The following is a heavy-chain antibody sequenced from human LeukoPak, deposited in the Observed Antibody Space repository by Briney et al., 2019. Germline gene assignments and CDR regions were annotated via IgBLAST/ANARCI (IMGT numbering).Heavy chain of an antibody. CDR1: GFTVSSHY. D-gene: IGHD6-19*01. CDR2: LYSGGAT. J-gene: IGHJ4*02. V-gene: IGHV3-53*01. CDR3: TKLKGWYGEGFFDY. Sequence: GGSLRLSCAASGFTVSSHYMSWVRQPAGKGLEWVSVLYSGGATFYAGSVKGRFTISRDPSKNILYLQMNDLRADDTAVYYCTKLKGWYGEGFFDYWGQGTLVTVSS.